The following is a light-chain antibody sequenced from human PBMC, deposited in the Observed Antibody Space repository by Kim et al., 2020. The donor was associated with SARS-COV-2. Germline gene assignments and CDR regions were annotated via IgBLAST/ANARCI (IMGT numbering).Light chain of an antibody. J-gene: IGKJ2*01. CDR2: KAS. CDR3: QQYTSYSYP. CDR1: QSISSW. V-gene: IGKV1-5*03. Sequence: DIQMTQSPSTLSASVGDRVTITCRASQSISSWLAWYQQKPGKAPKLLIYKASSLESGVPSRFSGSGSGTEFTLTISSLQPDDFATYYCQQYTSYSYPFGQGTKLEI.